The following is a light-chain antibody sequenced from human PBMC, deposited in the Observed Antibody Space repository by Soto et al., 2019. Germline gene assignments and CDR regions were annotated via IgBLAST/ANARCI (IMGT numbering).Light chain of an antibody. J-gene: IGKJ2*01. CDR3: QQYNTWPPVYT. V-gene: IGKV3-15*01. CDR1: QSISNK. Sequence: EIVMTQSPATLSVSPGERATLSCWASQSISNKLAWYQQKPGQAPRLLIQGASTRATGIPARFSGSGSGTEFTLTISSLQSEDFAVYYCQQYNTWPPVYTFGQGTKLEIK. CDR2: GAS.